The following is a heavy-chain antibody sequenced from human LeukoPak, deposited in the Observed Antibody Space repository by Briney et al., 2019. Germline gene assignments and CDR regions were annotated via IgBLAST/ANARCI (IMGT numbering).Heavy chain of an antibody. CDR3: ASGSHCDF. CDR1: GFTFRSNW. CDR2: IKPDGSVK. J-gene: IGHJ4*02. Sequence: GGSLRLSCAASGFTFRSNWMSWVRQVPGKGLEWVANIKPDGSVKHYAQSVTGRFTISRDNTRNSLDLQMSRLRAADTAVYYCASGSHCDFWGQGTLVTVSS. V-gene: IGHV3-7*01.